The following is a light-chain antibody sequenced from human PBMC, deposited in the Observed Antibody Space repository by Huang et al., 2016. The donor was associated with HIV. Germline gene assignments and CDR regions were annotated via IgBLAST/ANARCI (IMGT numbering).Light chain of an antibody. CDR3: QQSYSTLRYT. Sequence: DIQMTQSPFSLSASVGDRVNITCLASQSISSSVNWYQQKPGKAPKLLIYAASSLQSGVLSRFSGSGSVTDFTLTISSLQPEDFATYYCQQSYSTLRYTFGQGTKLEIK. J-gene: IGKJ2*01. CDR1: QSISSS. V-gene: IGKV1-39*01. CDR2: AAS.